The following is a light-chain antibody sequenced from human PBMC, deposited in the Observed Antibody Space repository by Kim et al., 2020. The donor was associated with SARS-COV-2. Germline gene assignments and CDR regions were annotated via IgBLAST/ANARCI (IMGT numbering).Light chain of an antibody. CDR1: QNININ. CDR2: GAS. CDR3: QQYYNWYS. J-gene: IGKJ2*01. Sequence: EIVMTQSPGTLSVSPGERATLSCRASQNININLAWYQQKPGQPPRLLISGASTRATGIPARFSGSGSGTEFSLTISSLQSEDFAVYYWQQYYNWYSFGQGTKLEI. V-gene: IGKV3-15*01.